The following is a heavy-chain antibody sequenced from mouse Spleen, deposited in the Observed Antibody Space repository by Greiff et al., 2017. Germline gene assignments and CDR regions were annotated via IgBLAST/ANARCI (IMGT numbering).Heavy chain of an antibody. CDR3: ARTTVVSYWYFDV. CDR1: GYAFSSSW. J-gene: IGHJ1*03. V-gene: IGHV1-82*01. CDR2: IYPGDGDT. Sequence: VQLVESGPELVKPGASVKISCKASGYAFSSSWMNWVKQRPGKGLEWIGRIYPGDGDTNYNGKFKGKATLTADKSSSTAYMQLSSLTSEDSAVYFCARTTVVSYWYFDVWGTGTTVTVSS. D-gene: IGHD1-1*01.